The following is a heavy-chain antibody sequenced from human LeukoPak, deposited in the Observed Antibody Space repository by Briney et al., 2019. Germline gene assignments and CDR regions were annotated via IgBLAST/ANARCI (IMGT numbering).Heavy chain of an antibody. CDR3: ARAGNYAYQYYYMDV. V-gene: IGHV1-2*02. Sequence: ASVKVSCKASGYTFTGYYMHWVRQAPGQGLEWMGWINPNSGGTNYAQKFQGRVTMTRDTSISTAYMELSRLRSDDTAVYYCARAGNYAYQYYYMDVWGKGTTVTVSS. CDR2: INPNSGGT. CDR1: GYTFTGYY. D-gene: IGHD1-7*01. J-gene: IGHJ6*03.